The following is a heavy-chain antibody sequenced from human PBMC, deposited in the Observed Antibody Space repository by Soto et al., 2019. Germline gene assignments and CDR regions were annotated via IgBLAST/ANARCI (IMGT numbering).Heavy chain of an antibody. J-gene: IGHJ6*02. CDR3: ARDSIVVVPAANPELYYYYGMDV. D-gene: IGHD2-2*01. Sequence: QVQLVQSGAEVKKPGASVKVSCKASGYTFTSYGISWVRQAPGQGLEWMGWISAYNGNTNYAQKLQGRVTMTTDTSTSTAYMELRSLRSDDTAVYYCARDSIVVVPAANPELYYYYGMDVWCQGTTVTVSS. V-gene: IGHV1-18*01. CDR1: GYTFTSYG. CDR2: ISAYNGNT.